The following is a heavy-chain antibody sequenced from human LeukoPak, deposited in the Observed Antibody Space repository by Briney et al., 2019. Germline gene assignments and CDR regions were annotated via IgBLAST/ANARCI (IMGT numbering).Heavy chain of an antibody. CDR1: GYTFTSYD. CDR2: MNPNSGNT. Sequence: EASVKVFCKASGYTFTSYDINWVRQATGQGLEGMGWMNPNSGNTGYAQKFQGRVTITRNTSISTAYMELSSLRSEDAAVYYCARGGAMGNNWFDPWGQGTLVIVSS. J-gene: IGHJ5*02. V-gene: IGHV1-8*03. D-gene: IGHD5-18*01. CDR3: ARGGAMGNNWFDP.